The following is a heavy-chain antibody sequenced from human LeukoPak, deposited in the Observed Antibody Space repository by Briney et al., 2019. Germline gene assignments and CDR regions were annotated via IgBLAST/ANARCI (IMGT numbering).Heavy chain of an antibody. V-gene: IGHV4-59*01. CDR3: ACYKIVERNFDF. D-gene: IGHD5-24*01. Sequence: SETLSLTCTVSGASINGYYWSWIRQPPGKGLEWIGNVHYSLSSNYSPSLESRVTISMDTSQRQFSLKLTSVTAADTAVYYCACYKIVERNFDFWGQRMLVTVSS. CDR2: VHYSLSS. J-gene: IGHJ4*02. CDR1: GASINGYY.